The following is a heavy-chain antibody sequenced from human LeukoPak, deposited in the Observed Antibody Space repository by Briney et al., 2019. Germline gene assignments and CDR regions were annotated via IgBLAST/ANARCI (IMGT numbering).Heavy chain of an antibody. CDR3: ARTPPFGDCMDV. CDR2: IDPSDSYT. J-gene: IGHJ6*02. V-gene: IGHV5-10-1*01. Sequence: GESLKISCKGSGYSFTSYWIGWVRQMPGKGLEWMGRIDPSDSYTNYSPSFQGHVTISADKSISTAYLQWSSLKASDTAMYYCARTPPFGDCMDVWGQGTTVTVSS. CDR1: GYSFTSYW. D-gene: IGHD2-21*01.